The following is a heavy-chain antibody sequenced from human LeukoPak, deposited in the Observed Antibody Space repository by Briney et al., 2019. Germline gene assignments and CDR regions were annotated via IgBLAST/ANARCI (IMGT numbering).Heavy chain of an antibody. V-gene: IGHV4-4*07. J-gene: IGHJ5*02. CDR3: ARVGSLSSGRNWFDP. CDR2: IYTSGST. Sequence: SETLSLTCTVSGGSISSYYWSWIRQPAGKGLEWIGRIYTSGSTNYNPSLKSRVTMSVDTSKNQFSLKLSSVTAADTAVYYCARVGSLSSGRNWFDPWGQGTLVTASS. D-gene: IGHD6-19*01. CDR1: GGSISSYY.